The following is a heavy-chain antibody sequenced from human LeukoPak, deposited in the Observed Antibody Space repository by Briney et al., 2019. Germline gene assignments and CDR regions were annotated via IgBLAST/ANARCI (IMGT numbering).Heavy chain of an antibody. Sequence: GASVKVSCKASGYTFSSYGISWVRQAPGQGLEWMGWISGYNGNTNYAQKLQGRATMTTDTSTSTAYMELRSLRSDDTAVYYCARDVSGWSYFDYWGQGTLVTVSS. CDR1: GYTFSSYG. CDR3: ARDVSGWSYFDY. V-gene: IGHV1-18*04. D-gene: IGHD6-19*01. J-gene: IGHJ4*02. CDR2: ISGYNGNT.